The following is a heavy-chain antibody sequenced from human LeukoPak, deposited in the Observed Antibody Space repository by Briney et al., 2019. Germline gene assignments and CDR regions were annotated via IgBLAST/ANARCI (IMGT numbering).Heavy chain of an antibody. CDR3: AREGTSYGDLSYFDN. Sequence: GGSLRLSSAPSGFTFSSYSMNWVSQAPGEGRGWVSSIISGMSYIYYADSVKGRFTISRDNAKNSLYLQMNSLRDEDTAVYYCAREGTSYGDLSYFDNGGQGTLVTVTS. J-gene: IGHJ4*02. V-gene: IGHV3-21*01. CDR2: IISGMSYI. D-gene: IGHD4-17*01. CDR1: GFTFSSYS.